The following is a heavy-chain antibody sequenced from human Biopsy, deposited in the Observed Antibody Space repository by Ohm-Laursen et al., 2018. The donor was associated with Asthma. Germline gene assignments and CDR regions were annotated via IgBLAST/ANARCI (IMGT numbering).Heavy chain of an antibody. CDR2: IYSGGAS. V-gene: IGHV3-53*01. J-gene: IGHJ4*02. CDR3: ARGDSSNWSHYYFDY. CDR1: GFAVSRDH. Sequence: LRLSCAASGFAVSRDHMFWVRQAPGKGLEWVSVIYSGGASHTADSVRGRFTISRDYSKNTLYLQMHSLRAEDTAVYYCARGDSSNWSHYYFDYWGQGTLVTVSS. D-gene: IGHD3-22*01.